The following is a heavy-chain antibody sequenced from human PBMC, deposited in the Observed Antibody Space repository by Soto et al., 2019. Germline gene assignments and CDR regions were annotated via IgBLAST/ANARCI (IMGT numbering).Heavy chain of an antibody. CDR2: IYYSGST. D-gene: IGHD6-19*01. J-gene: IGHJ4*02. V-gene: IGHV4-59*01. CDR1: GGSISSYY. Sequence: SETLSLTCTVSGGSISSYYWSWIRQPPGKGLEWIGYIYYSGSTNYNPSLKSRVTISVDTSKNQFSLKLSSVTAADTAVYYCAREGHSSGLDYWGQGTLVTVSS. CDR3: AREGHSSGLDY.